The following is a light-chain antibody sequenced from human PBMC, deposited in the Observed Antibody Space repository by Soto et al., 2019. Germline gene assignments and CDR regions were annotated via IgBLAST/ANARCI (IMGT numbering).Light chain of an antibody. CDR1: SSDVGSYNL. J-gene: IGLJ2*01. Sequence: QSALTQPASVSGSPGQSITISCTGTSSDVGSYNLVSWYQQHPGKAPKLMIYEGSKRPSGVSNRFSGSKSGNTASLTISGLQAEDEADYCCCSYAGIYVVFGGGTKLTVL. V-gene: IGLV2-23*01. CDR3: CSYAGIYVV. CDR2: EGS.